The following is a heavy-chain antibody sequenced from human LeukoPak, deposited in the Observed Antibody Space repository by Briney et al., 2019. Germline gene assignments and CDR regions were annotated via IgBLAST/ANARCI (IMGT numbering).Heavy chain of an antibody. CDR2: IYYSGST. CDR3: ARGPLYDSSGYYFVYFDY. CDR1: GGSISSYY. D-gene: IGHD3-22*01. Sequence: KPSETLSLTCTVSGGSISSYYWSWIRQPPGKGLDWIGYIYYSGSTNYNPSLKSRVTISVETSKNQFSLKLSSVTAADTAVYYCARGPLYDSSGYYFVYFDYWGQGTLVTVSS. J-gene: IGHJ4*02. V-gene: IGHV4-59*01.